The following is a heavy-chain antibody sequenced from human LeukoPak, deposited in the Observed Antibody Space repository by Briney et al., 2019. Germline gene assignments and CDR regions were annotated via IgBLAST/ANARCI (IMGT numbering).Heavy chain of an antibody. CDR3: AKGIELWLTYFDH. V-gene: IGHV3-30*18. D-gene: IGHD5-18*01. CDR2: ISDDGGNE. J-gene: IGHJ4*02. Sequence: GGSLRLSCAASGFSFSDYGIHWVRQAPGKGLEWVAVISDDGGNEYYADSVKGRFTISRDNSKNTLSLQMNSLRAEDTAVYYCAKGIELWLTYFDHWGQGTLVTASS. CDR1: GFSFSDYG.